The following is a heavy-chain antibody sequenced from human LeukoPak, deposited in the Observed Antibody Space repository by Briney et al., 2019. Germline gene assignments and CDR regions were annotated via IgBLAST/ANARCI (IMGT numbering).Heavy chain of an antibody. CDR3: AKDRYSYAFEYSDS. J-gene: IGHJ4*02. Sequence: GGSLRLSCAASGFTFSSYGMHWVRQAPGKGLDWVAVISNDGSKKYYADSEKGRFTISRDNSKNTLSLQVSSLRTEDTAVYYCAKDRYSYAFEYSDSWGQGTLVTVSS. CDR1: GFTFSSYG. CDR2: ISNDGSKK. D-gene: IGHD5-18*01. V-gene: IGHV3-30*18.